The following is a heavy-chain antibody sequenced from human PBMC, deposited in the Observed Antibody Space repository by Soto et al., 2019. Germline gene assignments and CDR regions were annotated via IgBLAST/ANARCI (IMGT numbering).Heavy chain of an antibody. Sequence: SETLSLTCTVSGGSISSGGYYWSWIRQHPGKGLEWIGYIYYSGSTYYNPSLKSRVTISVDASKNQFSLKLSSVTAADTAVYYCARVAFNYYDSSGQPRGYGMDVWGQGTTVTVSS. CDR2: IYYSGST. CDR1: GGSISSGGYY. V-gene: IGHV4-31*03. J-gene: IGHJ6*02. D-gene: IGHD3-22*01. CDR3: ARVAFNYYDSSGQPRGYGMDV.